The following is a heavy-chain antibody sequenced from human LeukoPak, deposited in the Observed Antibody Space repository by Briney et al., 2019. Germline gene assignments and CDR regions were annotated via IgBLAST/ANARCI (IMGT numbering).Heavy chain of an antibody. J-gene: IGHJ5*02. D-gene: IGHD2-15*01. CDR1: GGSISSGYYY. V-gene: IGHV4-31*03. CDR2: IYYSGST. CDR3: ARGRCGGGSCYPNWFDP. Sequence: PSETLSLTCSVSGGSISSGYYYWSWIRQHPGKGLEWIGYIYYSGSTFYNPSLKSRVTMSVDTSKNQFSLKLNSVTAADTAVYYCARGRCGGGSCYPNWFDPWGQGTLVTVSS.